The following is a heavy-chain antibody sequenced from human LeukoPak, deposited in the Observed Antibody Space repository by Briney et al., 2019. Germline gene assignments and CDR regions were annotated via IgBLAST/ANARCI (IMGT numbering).Heavy chain of an antibody. Sequence: ASVKVSCKASGYTFTSYYMHWVRQATGQGLEWMGWMNPNSGNTGYAQKFQGRVTITRNTSISTAYMELSSLRSEDTAVYYCARAYGSGNYMDVWGKGTTVTVSS. CDR1: GYTFTSYY. D-gene: IGHD3-10*01. J-gene: IGHJ6*03. CDR2: MNPNSGNT. V-gene: IGHV1-8*03. CDR3: ARAYGSGNYMDV.